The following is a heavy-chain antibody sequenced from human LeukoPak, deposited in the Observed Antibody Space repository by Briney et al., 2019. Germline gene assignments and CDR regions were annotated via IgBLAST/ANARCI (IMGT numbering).Heavy chain of an antibody. CDR2: IYYSGST. J-gene: IGHJ3*02. CDR1: GGSTSSYY. V-gene: IGHV4-59*01. D-gene: IGHD1-26*01. CDR3: ARAISGSYSRAFDI. Sequence: SETLSLTCTVSGGSTSSYYWSWIRQPPGKGQEWIGYIYYSGSTNYNPSLKSRVTISVDTSKNQFSLKLSSVTAADTAVYYCARAISGSYSRAFDIWGQGTMVTVSS.